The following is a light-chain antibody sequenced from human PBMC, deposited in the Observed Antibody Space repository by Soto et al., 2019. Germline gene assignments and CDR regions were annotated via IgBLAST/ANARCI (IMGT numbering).Light chain of an antibody. V-gene: IGKV3-20*01. CDR2: GVS. Sequence: IVLTQDPXTLXXXXGXXXTXXFXXXQRLSASDIAWYQQKPGQAPKFLIYGVSSRATGIPDRFSGSGSGTDFTLTISRLEPEDFAVYHCQQYGSAPRITFGQGTRLEIK. CDR1: QRLSASD. J-gene: IGKJ5*01. CDR3: QQYGSAPRIT.